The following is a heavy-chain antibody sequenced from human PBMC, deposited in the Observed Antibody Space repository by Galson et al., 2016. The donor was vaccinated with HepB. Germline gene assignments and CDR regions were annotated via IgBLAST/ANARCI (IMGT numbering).Heavy chain of an antibody. CDR2: INPSGTST. CDR3: ARDLYSSSSGQEGMDI. Sequence: SVKVSCKASGYTFTNYHIHWVRQAPGQGLEWVGDINPSGTSTSYAQKFQGRVTVSRDTSTSTVYMELSSLRSEDTAVYYCARDLYSSSSGQEGMDIWGQGTTVTVAS. CDR1: GYTFTNYH. D-gene: IGHD6-6*01. V-gene: IGHV1-46*01. J-gene: IGHJ6*02.